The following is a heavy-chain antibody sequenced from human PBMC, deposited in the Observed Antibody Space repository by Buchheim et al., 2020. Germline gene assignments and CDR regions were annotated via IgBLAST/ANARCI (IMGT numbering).Heavy chain of an antibody. CDR2: IYSIGST. J-gene: IGHJ4*02. D-gene: IGHD6-19*01. CDR1: GGSINSYY. CDR3: AGGVEWLAFDN. Sequence: QVQLQESGPGLVKPSETLSLTCTVSGGSINSYYWSWIRQPPGEGLEWIGYIYSIGSTNYNPSLQSRVTISIDTSKNQFSLKLSSVTAADTAVYYCAGGVEWLAFDNWGQGTL. V-gene: IGHV4-59*01.